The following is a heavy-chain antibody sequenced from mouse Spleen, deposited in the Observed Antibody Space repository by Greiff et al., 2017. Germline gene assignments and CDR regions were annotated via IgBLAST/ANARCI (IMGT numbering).Heavy chain of an antibody. CDR3: AREDYDGPFAY. CDR1: GYTFTSYW. J-gene: IGHJ3*01. D-gene: IGHD2-1*01. V-gene: IGHV1-64*01. CDR2: IHPNSGST. Sequence: QVQLQQSGAELVKPGASVKLSCKASGYTFTSYWMHWVKQRPGQGLEWIGMIHPNSGSTNYNEKFKSKATLTVDKSSSTAYMQLSSLTSEDSAVYYCAREDYDGPFAYWGQGTLVTVSA.